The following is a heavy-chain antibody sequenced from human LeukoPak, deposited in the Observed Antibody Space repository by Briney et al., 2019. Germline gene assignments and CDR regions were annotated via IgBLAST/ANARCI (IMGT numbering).Heavy chain of an antibody. Sequence: GGSLGLSCAASGFTFRNYVMTWVRQAPGKGLEWVSLISDGGGSTHYADSVKGRFTISRDNSKNTLYLQMNSLRAEDTAVYYCAQRGQSGWHFDYWGQGTLVTVSS. V-gene: IGHV3-23*01. CDR2: ISDGGGST. D-gene: IGHD6-19*01. J-gene: IGHJ4*02. CDR3: AQRGQSGWHFDY. CDR1: GFTFRNYV.